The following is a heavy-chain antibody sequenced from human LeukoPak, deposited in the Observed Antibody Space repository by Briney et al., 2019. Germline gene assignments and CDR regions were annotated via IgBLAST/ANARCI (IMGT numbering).Heavy chain of an antibody. CDR2: IYHSGST. D-gene: IGHD3-22*01. Sequence: SGTLSLTCAVSGGSISSSNWWSWVRPTPGKGLEWIGEIYHSGSTNYNPSLKSRVTISVDKSKDQFSLKLSSVTAADTAVYYCASIYDSSGYRDYWGQGTLVTVSS. J-gene: IGHJ4*02. CDR3: ASIYDSSGYRDY. CDR1: GGSISSSNW. V-gene: IGHV4-4*02.